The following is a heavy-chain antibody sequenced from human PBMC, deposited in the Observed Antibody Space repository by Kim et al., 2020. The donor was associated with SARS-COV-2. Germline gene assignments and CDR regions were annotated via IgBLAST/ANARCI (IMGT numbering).Heavy chain of an antibody. J-gene: IGHJ4*02. V-gene: IGHV4-39*01. Sequence: SETLSLTCTVSGGSISSSSYYWGWIRQPPGKGLEWIGSIYYSGSTYYNPSLKSRVTISVDTSKNQFSLKLSSVTAADTAVYYCASHAEDSSGYTDYWGQGTLVTVSS. CDR2: IYYSGST. CDR3: ASHAEDSSGYTDY. D-gene: IGHD3-22*01. CDR1: GGSISSSSYY.